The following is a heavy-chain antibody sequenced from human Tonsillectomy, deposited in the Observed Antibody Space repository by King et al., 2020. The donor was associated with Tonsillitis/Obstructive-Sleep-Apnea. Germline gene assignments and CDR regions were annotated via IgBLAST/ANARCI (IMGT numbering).Heavy chain of an antibody. D-gene: IGHD3-3*01. Sequence: HGQLVQSGAEVKKPGSSVKVSCKASGGTFSSYAISWVRQAPGKGLEWMGGIIPIFVTANYAKKFQGRVTMTADESTSTAYMELSSLRSEDTAVYYCAKPRIFGVVIGAFDIWGQGTMVTVSS. J-gene: IGHJ3*02. V-gene: IGHV1-69*01. CDR1: GGTFSSYA. CDR2: IIPIFVTA. CDR3: AKPRIFGVVIGAFDI.